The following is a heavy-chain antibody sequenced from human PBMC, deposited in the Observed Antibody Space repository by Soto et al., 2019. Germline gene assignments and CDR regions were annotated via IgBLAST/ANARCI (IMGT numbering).Heavy chain of an antibody. J-gene: IGHJ4*02. CDR1: GFSFNAFA. Sequence: EVQLLDSGGGLVQPGGSLRLSCAASGFSFNAFAMSWVRQAPGKGLEWVATYSGGLDTTYHAESVKGRFTISRDNSRNTVSLQSNSLTAGDAAIYYCAKASFGTCSGLRRYHVYYWCQGTLGTASS. V-gene: IGHV3-23*01. CDR2: YSGGLDTT. D-gene: IGHD6-25*01. CDR3: AKASFGTCSGLRRYHVYY.